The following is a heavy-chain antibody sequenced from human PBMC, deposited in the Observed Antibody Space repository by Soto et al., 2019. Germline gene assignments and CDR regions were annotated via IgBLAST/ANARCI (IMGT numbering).Heavy chain of an antibody. D-gene: IGHD3-10*01. CDR1: GGSFSGYY. CDR2: INHSGST. CDR3: ARRSRWYYYGTASYYNLWLDP. V-gene: IGHV4-34*01. J-gene: IGHJ5*02. Sequence: SETLSLTCAVYGGSFSGYYWTWIRQPPGTGLEWIGEINHSGSTNYNPSLKSRVTISVDTSKNQFSLKLRSVTAADTAVYYCARRSRWYYYGTASYYNLWLDPWGQGTLVTVSS.